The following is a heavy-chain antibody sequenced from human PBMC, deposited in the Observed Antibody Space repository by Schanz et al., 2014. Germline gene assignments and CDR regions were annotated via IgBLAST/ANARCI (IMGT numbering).Heavy chain of an antibody. CDR1: GFTFGSYG. D-gene: IGHD2-2*01. V-gene: IGHV3-30*03. J-gene: IGHJ6*03. CDR2: ILYDGSNK. Sequence: QVQLVESGGGVAQPGRSLRLSCAASGFTFGSYGMHWVRQAPGKGLEWVAVILYDGSNKYYADSVKGRFTISRDSSKNALYLQMNSLRAEDTAVYYCARDYQDCSSSSCYLWETYYIDVWGRGTTVTVSS. CDR3: ARDYQDCSSSSCYLWETYYIDV.